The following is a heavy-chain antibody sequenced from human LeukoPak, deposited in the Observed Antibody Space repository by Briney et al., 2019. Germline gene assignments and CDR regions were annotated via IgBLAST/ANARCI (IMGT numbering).Heavy chain of an antibody. Sequence: SVKVSCKASGFTFTSSAMQWVRQARGQRLEWIGWIVVGSGNANYAQKFQEIVTITRDMSTRTAYMELSSLRSEDTAVYYCAAGYSYGALNWGQGTLVTVSS. J-gene: IGHJ4*02. D-gene: IGHD5-18*01. CDR2: IVVGSGNA. CDR1: GFTFTSSA. V-gene: IGHV1-58*02. CDR3: AAGYSYGALN.